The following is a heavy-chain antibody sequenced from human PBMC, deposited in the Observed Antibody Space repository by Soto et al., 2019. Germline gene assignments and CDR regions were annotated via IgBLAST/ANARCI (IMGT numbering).Heavy chain of an antibody. CDR1: GGTFSSYA. D-gene: IGHD3-22*01. J-gene: IGHJ4*02. CDR3: AGVSTDYDSSD. CDR2: IIPIFGTA. V-gene: IGHV1-69*06. Sequence: RASVKVSCKASGGTFSSYAISWVRQAPGQGLEWMGGIIPIFGTANYAQKFQGRVTITADKSTSTAYMELSSLRSEDTAVYYCAGVSTDYDSSDWGQGTLVTVSS.